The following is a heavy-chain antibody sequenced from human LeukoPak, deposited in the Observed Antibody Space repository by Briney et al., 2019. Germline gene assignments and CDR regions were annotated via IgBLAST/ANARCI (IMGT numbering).Heavy chain of an antibody. CDR3: ARLPEGGNPRGLGY. CDR2: ISAYNGNT. CDR1: GYTFTSYG. Sequence: GALVKVSCKASGYTFTSYGISWVRQAPGQGLEWMGWISAYNGNTNYAQKLQGRVTMTTDTSTSTAYMELRSLRSDDTAVYYCARLPEGGNPRGLGYWGQGTLVTVSS. D-gene: IGHD4-23*01. V-gene: IGHV1-18*01. J-gene: IGHJ4*02.